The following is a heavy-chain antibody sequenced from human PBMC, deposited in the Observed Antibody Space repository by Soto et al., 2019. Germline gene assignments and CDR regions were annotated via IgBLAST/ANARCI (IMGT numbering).Heavy chain of an antibody. Sequence: PGGSLRLSCAASGFTFSSYAMSWVRQAPGKGLEWVSAISGSGGSTYYADSVKGRFTISRDNSKNTLYLQMNSLRAEDTAAYYCAKWGFNYYDSSGLLVDFGYGGQGTLVTVSS. J-gene: IGHJ4*02. V-gene: IGHV3-23*01. CDR1: GFTFSSYA. CDR3: AKWGFNYYDSSGLLVDFGY. D-gene: IGHD3-22*01. CDR2: ISGSGGST.